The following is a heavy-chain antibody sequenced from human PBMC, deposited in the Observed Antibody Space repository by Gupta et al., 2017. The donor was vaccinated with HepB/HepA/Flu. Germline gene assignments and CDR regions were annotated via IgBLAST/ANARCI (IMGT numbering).Heavy chain of an antibody. CDR3: AKTHYYVSSGYYSAFDI. J-gene: IGHJ3*02. V-gene: IGHV3-30*18. CDR1: GFTFRSYG. D-gene: IGHD3-22*01. CDR2: ISYDGSKK. Sequence: QVQLVESGGGVVQPGRSLRLSCAASGFTFRSYGMHWARQAPGKGLEWVAVISYDGSKKYYADSVKGRFTISRDKSKNTLYLQMNSLRAEDTAVYYGAKTHYYVSSGYYSAFDIWGQGTRGTVAS.